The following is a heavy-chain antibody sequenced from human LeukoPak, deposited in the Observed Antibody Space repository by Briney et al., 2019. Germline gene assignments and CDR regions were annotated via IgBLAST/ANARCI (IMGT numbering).Heavy chain of an antibody. CDR2: IYPRDGST. V-gene: IGHV1-46*01. J-gene: IGHJ4*02. Sequence: ASVKVSCKASGYSFTSNYIHWVRQAPGQGLEWMGMIYPRDGSTSYAQKFQGRVTVTRDTSTSTVHMELSGLRSEDTAVYYCARDQEAFGYWGQETLVTVSS. CDR1: GYSFTSNY. CDR3: ARDQEAFGY.